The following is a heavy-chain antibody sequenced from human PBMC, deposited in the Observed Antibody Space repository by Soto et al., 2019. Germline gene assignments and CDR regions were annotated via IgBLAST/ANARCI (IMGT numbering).Heavy chain of an antibody. D-gene: IGHD7-27*01. CDR3: ARDLGYYYGMDV. CDR1: GFIFSGYA. Sequence: PGGSLRLSCAASGFIFSGYAMNWVRHVPGKGLQWVSSISGSGGMTYYTDSVKGRFTISRDNSKNTLYLQMNSLRDEDTAVYYCARDLGYYYGMDVWGQGTTVTVSS. V-gene: IGHV3-23*01. J-gene: IGHJ6*02. CDR2: ISGSGGMT.